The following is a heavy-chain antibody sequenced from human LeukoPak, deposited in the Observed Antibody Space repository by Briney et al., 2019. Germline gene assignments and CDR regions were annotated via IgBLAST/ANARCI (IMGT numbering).Heavy chain of an antibody. CDR2: IIPIFGTA. J-gene: IGHJ4*02. D-gene: IGHD5-18*01. Sequence: SVKVSCKASGGTFRSYAITWVRQAPGQGLEWMGGIIPIFGTANYAQKFQGRVTITADESTSTAYMELSSLRSEDTAVYYCARVDTAMVTPHYWGQGTLVTVSS. CDR1: GGTFRSYA. CDR3: ARVDTAMVTPHY. V-gene: IGHV1-69*01.